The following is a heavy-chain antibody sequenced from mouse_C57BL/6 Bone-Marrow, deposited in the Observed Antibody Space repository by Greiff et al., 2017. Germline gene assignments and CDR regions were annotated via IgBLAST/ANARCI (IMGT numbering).Heavy chain of an antibody. J-gene: IGHJ3*01. CDR3: TTYDYAWFAY. V-gene: IGHV14-4*01. CDR2: IDPENGDT. D-gene: IGHD2-4*01. CDR1: GFNIKDDY. Sequence: EVQLQQSGAELVRPGASVKLSCTASGFNIKDDYMHWVKQRPEQGLEWIGWIDPENGDTEYASKFQGKATITADTSSNTAYLQLNSLTSEDTAVYYCTTYDYAWFAYWGQGTLVTVSA.